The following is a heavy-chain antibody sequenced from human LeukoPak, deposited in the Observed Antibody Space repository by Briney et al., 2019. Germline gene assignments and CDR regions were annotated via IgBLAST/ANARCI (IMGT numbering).Heavy chain of an antibody. V-gene: IGHV6-1*01. J-gene: IGHJ4*02. D-gene: IGHD6-6*01. CDR1: GDSVSSNSAT. CDR2: TYYRSKWYF. Sequence: QTPALTCAISGDSVSSNSATWNSIRQSPSRGLEWLGRTYYRSKWYFDYAVVVKSRIVINPDISKNQLSLQLNSVTPEDTAVYYCARSARPFDSWDQGRLATVTS. CDR3: ARSARPFDS.